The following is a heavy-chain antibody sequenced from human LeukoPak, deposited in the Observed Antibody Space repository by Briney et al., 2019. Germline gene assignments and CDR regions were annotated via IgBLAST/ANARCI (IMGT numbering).Heavy chain of an antibody. CDR1: GFTFSSYA. D-gene: IGHD3-3*01. J-gene: IGHJ6*02. Sequence: GGSLRLSCAASGFTFSSYAMSWVRQAPGKGLEWVSAISGSGGSTYYADSVKGRFTISRDNSKNTLHLQMNSLRAEDTAVYYCAKGRGGYYPVPYYYGMDVWGQGTTVTVSS. CDR3: AKGRGGYYPVPYYYGMDV. CDR2: ISGSGGST. V-gene: IGHV3-23*01.